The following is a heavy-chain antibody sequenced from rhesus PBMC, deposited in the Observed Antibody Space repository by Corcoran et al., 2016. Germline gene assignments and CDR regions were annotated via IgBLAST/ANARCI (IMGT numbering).Heavy chain of an antibody. D-gene: IGHD3-3*01. V-gene: IGHV4-165*01. CDR3: ARVLESLDWATYEGLDS. Sequence: QVQLQESGPGLVKPSETLSLTCAVSGGSFSGDYWGGIRQPPGKGLEWIGDISGTSGRPHHHPPLQSRVTISPATSKNQFSLKLSSVTAADTAVYYCARVLESLDWATYEGLDSWGQGVVVTVSS. J-gene: IGHJ6*01. CDR2: ISGTSGRP. CDR1: GGSFSGDY.